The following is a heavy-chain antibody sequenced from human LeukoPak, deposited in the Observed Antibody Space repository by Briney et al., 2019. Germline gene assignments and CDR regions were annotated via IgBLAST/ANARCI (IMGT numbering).Heavy chain of an antibody. J-gene: IGHJ4*02. CDR3: ARDGPVGAINLDY. CDR1: GFTVSSNY. Sequence: GGSLRLSCAASGFTVSSNYMSWVRQAPGKGLEWVSVIYSGGSTYYADSVKGRFTISRDNSKNTLYLQMNSLRAEDTAVYYCARDGPVGAINLDYWGQGTLVTVSS. CDR2: IYSGGST. V-gene: IGHV3-53*01. D-gene: IGHD1-26*01.